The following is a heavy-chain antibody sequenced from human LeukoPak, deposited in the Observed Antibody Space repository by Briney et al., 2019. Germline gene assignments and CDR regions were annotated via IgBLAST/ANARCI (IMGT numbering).Heavy chain of an antibody. CDR2: ISSSSSYI. D-gene: IGHD1-14*01. J-gene: IGHJ6*03. CDR1: GSTFSSYS. V-gene: IGHV3-21*01. CDR3: ARDGSGNYYYMDV. Sequence: PGGSLRLSCAASGSTFSSYSMNWVRQAPGKGLEWVSSISSSSSYIYYADSVKGRFTISRDNAKNSLYLQMNSLRAEDTAVYYCARDGSGNYYYMDVWGKGTTVTVSS.